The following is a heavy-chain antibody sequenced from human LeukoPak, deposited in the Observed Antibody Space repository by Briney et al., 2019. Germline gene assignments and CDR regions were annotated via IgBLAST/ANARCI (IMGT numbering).Heavy chain of an antibody. CDR1: VYTFTTYG. Sequence: ASVKVSCKASVYTFTTYGISCVRQAPGQGLEWVGWISAYNGNTNYAQKLQGRVTLTTDTSTSTAYMELRSLRSDDTAVYYCVREAAVQGVILLSYWGQGTMVTVSS. CDR3: VREAAVQGVILLSY. V-gene: IGHV1-18*01. J-gene: IGHJ4*02. D-gene: IGHD3-10*01. CDR2: ISAYNGNT.